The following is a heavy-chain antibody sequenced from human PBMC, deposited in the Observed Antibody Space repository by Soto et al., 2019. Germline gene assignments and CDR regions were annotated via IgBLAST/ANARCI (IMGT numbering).Heavy chain of an antibody. CDR2: ISYDGSNK. J-gene: IGHJ3*02. D-gene: IGHD3-10*01. CDR1: GFTFNSYA. V-gene: IGHV3-30-3*01. Sequence: QVQLVESGGGVVQPGRSLRLSCTASGFTFNSYAMHWVRQAPGKGLEWVAVISYDGSNKYYADSVKGRFTISRDNSKNTLYLQMNSLRAEDTAVYYCAMALLEGAFDIWGQGTMVTVSS. CDR3: AMALLEGAFDI.